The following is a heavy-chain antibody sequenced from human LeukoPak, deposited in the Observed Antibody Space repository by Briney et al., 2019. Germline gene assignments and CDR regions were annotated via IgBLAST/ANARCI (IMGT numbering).Heavy chain of an antibody. D-gene: IGHD5-18*01. CDR3: AKGLYGYPDY. J-gene: IGHJ4*02. CDR2: ISWNSDSI. CDR1: GFTFDDYA. Sequence: PGRSLRLSCAASGFTFDDYAMHWVRQAPGKGLEWVSGISWNSDSIGYADSVKGRFTISRDNAKNSLYLQMNSLRAEDTALYYCAKGLYGYPDYWGQGTLVTVSS. V-gene: IGHV3-9*01.